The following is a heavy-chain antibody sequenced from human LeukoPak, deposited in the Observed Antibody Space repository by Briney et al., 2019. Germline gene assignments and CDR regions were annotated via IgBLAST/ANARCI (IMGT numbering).Heavy chain of an antibody. D-gene: IGHD4-11*01. CDR3: AKDLLRLQTSPHVFDI. J-gene: IGHJ3*02. V-gene: IGHV3-23*01. CDR2: ISGSGGST. Sequence: GGSLRLSCAASGFTFYTAWMNWVRQAPGKGLEWVSAISGSGGSTNYADSVKGRFTISRDNSKNTLYLEMNSLRAEDTAVYYCAKDLLRLQTSPHVFDIWGQGTVVTVSS. CDR1: GFTFYTAW.